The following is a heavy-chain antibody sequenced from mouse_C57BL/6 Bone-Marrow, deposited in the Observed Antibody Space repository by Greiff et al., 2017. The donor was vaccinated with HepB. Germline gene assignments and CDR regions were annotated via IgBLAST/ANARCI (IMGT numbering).Heavy chain of an antibody. Sequence: VQLKESGGGLVKPGGSLKLSCAASGFTFSSYAMSWVRQTPEKRLEWVATISDGGSYTYYPDNVKGRFTISRDNAKNTLYLQMSHLKSEDTAMYYCAGSTIAYYFDYWGQGTTLTVSS. D-gene: IGHD1-1*01. V-gene: IGHV5-4*01. CDR1: GFTFSSYA. J-gene: IGHJ2*01. CDR2: ISDGGSYT. CDR3: AGSTIAYYFDY.